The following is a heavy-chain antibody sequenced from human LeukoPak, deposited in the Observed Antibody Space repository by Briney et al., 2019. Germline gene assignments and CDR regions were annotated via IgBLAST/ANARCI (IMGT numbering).Heavy chain of an antibody. CDR3: ARDAIRFLEWTGAFDI. D-gene: IGHD3-3*01. Sequence: PGGSLRLSCAASGFTFSDYYMSWIRQAPGKGLEWVSYISSSGSTIYYADSVKGRFTISRDNAKNSLYLQVNSLRAEDTAVYYCARDAIRFLEWTGAFDIWGQGTMVTVSS. CDR2: ISSSGSTI. V-gene: IGHV3-11*04. CDR1: GFTFSDYY. J-gene: IGHJ3*02.